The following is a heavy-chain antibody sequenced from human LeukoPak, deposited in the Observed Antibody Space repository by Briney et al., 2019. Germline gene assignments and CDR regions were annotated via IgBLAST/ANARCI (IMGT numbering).Heavy chain of an antibody. D-gene: IGHD6-13*01. CDR3: ARDIAAAALDP. CDR2: IYYSGST. J-gene: IGHJ5*02. V-gene: IGHV4-30-4*07. CDR1: GDSISSGGYS. Sequence: PSQTLSLTCAVSGDSISSGGYSWSWIRQPPGKGLEWIGYIYYSGSTYYNPSLKSRVTISVDTSKNQFSLKLSSVTAADTAVYYCARDIAAAALDPWGQGTLVTVSS.